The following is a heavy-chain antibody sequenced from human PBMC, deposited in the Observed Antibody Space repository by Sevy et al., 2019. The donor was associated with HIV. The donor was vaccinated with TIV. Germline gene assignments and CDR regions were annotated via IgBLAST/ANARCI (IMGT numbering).Heavy chain of an antibody. CDR2: LSFGCGEI. V-gene: IGHV3-23*01. Sequence: GGSLRLSCAASGFTFSKYSMSWVRQPPGKGLEWVSTLSFGCGEINYADSVKGRFTISRDNSKSSVYLQMINLRPEDTAVYYCAREGCTKPHDYWGQGTLVTVSS. CDR1: GFTFSKYS. CDR3: AREGCTKPHDY. D-gene: IGHD2-8*01. J-gene: IGHJ4*02.